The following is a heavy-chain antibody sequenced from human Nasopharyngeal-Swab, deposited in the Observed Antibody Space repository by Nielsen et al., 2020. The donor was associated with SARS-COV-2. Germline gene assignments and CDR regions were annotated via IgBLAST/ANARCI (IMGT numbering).Heavy chain of an antibody. CDR3: ASPTYCSSTSCSYGMDV. V-gene: IGHV1-8*01. Sequence: ASVKVSCKASGYTFTSYDINWVRQATGQGLEWMGWMNPNSGNTGYAQKFQGRVTMTRNTSISTAYMELRSLRSDDTAVYYCASPTYCSSTSCSYGMDVWGQGTTVTVSS. CDR1: GYTFTSYD. J-gene: IGHJ6*02. D-gene: IGHD2-2*01. CDR2: MNPNSGNT.